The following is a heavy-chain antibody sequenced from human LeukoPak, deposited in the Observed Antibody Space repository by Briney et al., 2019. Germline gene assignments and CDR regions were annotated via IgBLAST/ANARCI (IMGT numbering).Heavy chain of an antibody. V-gene: IGHV4-59*01. D-gene: IGHD3-16*02. CDR1: GGSISSYY. J-gene: IGHJ4*02. CDR3: ARGRGDDYVWGSYRRIYYFDY. CDR2: IYYSGST. Sequence: MPSETLSLTCTVSGGSISSYYWSWIRQPPGKGLEWIGYIYYSGSTNYNPSLKSRVTISVDTSKNQFSLKLSSVTAADTAVYYCARGRGDDYVWGSYRRIYYFDYWGQGTPVTVSS.